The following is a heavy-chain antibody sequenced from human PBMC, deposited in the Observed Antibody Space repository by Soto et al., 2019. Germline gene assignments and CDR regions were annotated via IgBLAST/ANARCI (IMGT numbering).Heavy chain of an antibody. CDR2: IIPIFGTA. V-gene: IGHV1-69*01. CDR1: GGTFSSYA. CDR3: AREASPVAGARAYYYYGMDV. Sequence: QVQLVQSGAEVKKPGSSVKVSCKASGGTFSSYAISWVRQAPGQGLEWMGGIIPIFGTANYAQKFQGRVTITADESTSTAYMELSSLRSEDTAVYYCAREASPVAGARAYYYYGMDVWGQGTTVTVSS. D-gene: IGHD6-19*01. J-gene: IGHJ6*02.